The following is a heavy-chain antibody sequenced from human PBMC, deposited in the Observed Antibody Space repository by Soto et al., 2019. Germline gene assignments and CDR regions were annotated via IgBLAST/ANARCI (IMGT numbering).Heavy chain of an antibody. V-gene: IGHV3-30*18. Sequence: GGSLRLSCAASGFTFSDYYMSWIRQAPGKGLEWVAVISYDGSNKYYADSVKGRFTISRDNSMNTLYLQMNSLRADDTAIYYCAKDLHWFAMDVWGQGTTVTVSS. J-gene: IGHJ6*02. CDR3: AKDLHWFAMDV. CDR1: GFTFSDYY. D-gene: IGHD3-10*01. CDR2: ISYDGSNK.